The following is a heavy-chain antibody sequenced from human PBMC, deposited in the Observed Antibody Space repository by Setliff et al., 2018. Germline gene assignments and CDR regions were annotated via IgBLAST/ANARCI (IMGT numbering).Heavy chain of an antibody. D-gene: IGHD1-1*01. V-gene: IGHV3-66*04. Sequence: GGSLRLSCAASGFTVSSNYMSWVRQAPGKGLEWVSVIYSGGSTYYADSVKGRFTISRDNSKNTLYLQMNSLRAEDTAVYYCARLGQIQYYYYYGMDVWGQGTTVTVS. J-gene: IGHJ6*02. CDR2: IYSGGST. CDR1: GFTVSSNY. CDR3: ARLGQIQYYYYYGMDV.